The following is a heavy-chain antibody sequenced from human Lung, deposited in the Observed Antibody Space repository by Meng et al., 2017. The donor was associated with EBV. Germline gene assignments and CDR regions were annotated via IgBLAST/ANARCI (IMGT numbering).Heavy chain of an antibody. Sequence: QVQVVESGGGVVQPGLSVRLACAASGFTVSNHGIHWVRQAPGKGLEWVAMISYDGNSKYYIDSVKGRFTVSRDNSKNTVYLQMNSLRAEDTAVYYCAKDLYGSGWYNYFDPWGQGTLVTVSS. J-gene: IGHJ5*02. D-gene: IGHD6-19*01. CDR2: ISYDGNSK. V-gene: IGHV3-30*18. CDR3: AKDLYGSGWYNYFDP. CDR1: GFTVSNHG.